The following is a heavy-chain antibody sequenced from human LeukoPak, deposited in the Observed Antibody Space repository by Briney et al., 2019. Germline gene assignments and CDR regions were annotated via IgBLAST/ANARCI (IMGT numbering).Heavy chain of an antibody. CDR1: GFTFSNSA. D-gene: IGHD3-9*01. V-gene: IGHV3-15*04. CDR3: TTLSHDIHY. J-gene: IGHJ4*02. Sequence: SGGSLRLSCAASGFTFSNSAMCWVRQAPGKGLEWVGRMESNPAGGRVDYAAPLKGRFTISRDDSKNTLYLQVNILRTEDTAVYYCTTLSHDIHYWGQGTLVTVSS. CDR2: MESNPAGGRV.